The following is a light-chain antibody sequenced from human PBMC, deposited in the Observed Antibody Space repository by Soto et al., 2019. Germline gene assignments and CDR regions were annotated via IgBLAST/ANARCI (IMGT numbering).Light chain of an antibody. Sequence: DIQMTQSPSSLSASVGDRVTITCRASQSISQYLAWYQQKPGKAPKLLIYDASTWEGGIPSRFSGSGSGTKFTLTISSLQPADFATYYCQQYSSASTFGQGTKLGIK. V-gene: IGKV1-5*01. CDR2: DAS. J-gene: IGKJ2*01. CDR3: QQYSSAST. CDR1: QSISQY.